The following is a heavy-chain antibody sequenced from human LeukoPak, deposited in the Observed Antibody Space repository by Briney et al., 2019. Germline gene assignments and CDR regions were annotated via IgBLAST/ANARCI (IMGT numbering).Heavy chain of an antibody. V-gene: IGHV4-39*07. CDR1: GGSISSSSHY. Sequence: SETLSLTCTVSGGSISSSSHYWGWIRQPPGKGLEWIGSIYHSGSTYYNPSLKSRVTISVDTSKNQFSLKLSSVTAADTAVYYCAREGSDYYGSGSYYRSYYYYMDVWGKGTTVTISS. CDR3: AREGSDYYGSGSYYRSYYYYMDV. D-gene: IGHD3-10*01. J-gene: IGHJ6*03. CDR2: IYHSGST.